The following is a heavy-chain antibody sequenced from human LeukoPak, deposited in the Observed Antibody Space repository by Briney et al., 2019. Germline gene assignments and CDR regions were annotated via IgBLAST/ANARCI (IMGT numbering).Heavy chain of an antibody. CDR2: IYSGGST. J-gene: IGHJ4*02. CDR3: ARGDYEKGFDY. V-gene: IGHV3-53*01. Sequence: GGSLRLSCAASGFTVSSNYMSWVRQAPGMGLEWVSVIYSGGSTYYADSVKGRFTISRDNSKNTPYFQMNSLRAEDTAVYYCARGDYEKGFDYWGQGTLVTVSS. D-gene: IGHD4/OR15-4a*01. CDR1: GFTVSSNY.